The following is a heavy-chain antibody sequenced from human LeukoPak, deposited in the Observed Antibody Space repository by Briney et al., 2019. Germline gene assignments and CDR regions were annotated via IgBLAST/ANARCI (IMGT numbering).Heavy chain of an antibody. CDR2: ISGSGGST. V-gene: IGHV3-23*01. CDR3: ARSPPQRNDVLRYFDWLPHLGYYYGMNV. Sequence: PGGSLRLSCAASGFTFSSYAMSWVRQAPGKGLEWVSAISGSGGSTYYADSVKGRFTISRDNAKNSLYLQMNSLRAEDTAVYYCARSPPQRNDVLRYFDWLPHLGYYYGMNVWGQGTTVTVSS. D-gene: IGHD3-9*01. J-gene: IGHJ6*02. CDR1: GFTFSSYA.